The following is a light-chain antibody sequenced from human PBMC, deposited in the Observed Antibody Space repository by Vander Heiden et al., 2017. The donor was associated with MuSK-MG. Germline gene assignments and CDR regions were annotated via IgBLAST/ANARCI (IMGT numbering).Light chain of an antibody. CDR2: AAT. CDR1: QRVSSTY. J-gene: IGKJ1*01. V-gene: IGKV3-20*01. Sequence: DIVLKQSPGTLSLSPGERATLSCRASQRVSSTYIAWYQQQPGQAPRLLISAATTRASGIPDRFSGSGSGTEYTLTISRLEADDFAVYYCQQYGNSPWTFGQGTKVDIK. CDR3: QQYGNSPWT.